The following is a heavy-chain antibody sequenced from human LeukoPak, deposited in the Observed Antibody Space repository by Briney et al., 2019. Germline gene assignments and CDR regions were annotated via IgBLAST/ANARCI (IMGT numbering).Heavy chain of an antibody. V-gene: IGHV4-61*02. Sequence: SETLSLTCTVSGGSISSGSYYWSWIRQPAGKGLEWIGRISTSGSTNYNPSPKSRITISVDTSKNQFSLNLSSVTAVDTAVYYCARAASQAFDYWGQGTLVTVSS. CDR3: ARAASQAFDY. J-gene: IGHJ4*02. CDR2: ISTSGST. CDR1: GGSISSGSYY.